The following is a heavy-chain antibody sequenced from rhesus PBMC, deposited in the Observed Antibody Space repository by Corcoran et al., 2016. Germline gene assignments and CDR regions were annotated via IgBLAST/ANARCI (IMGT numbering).Heavy chain of an antibody. J-gene: IGHJ5-2*02. V-gene: IGHV4-160*01. D-gene: IGHD3-9*01. Sequence: QVQLQQWGEGLVKPSETLSLTCAVYGGSVSGYWWGWIRQPPGEGLEWIGRIRSGGSTNYNPSLKSRVTISIDTSKNQFSLKLSSVTAADTAVYYCARRSMDYGWNSLDVWGRGVLVTVSS. CDR3: ARRSMDYGWNSLDV. CDR1: GGSVSGYW. CDR2: IRSGGST.